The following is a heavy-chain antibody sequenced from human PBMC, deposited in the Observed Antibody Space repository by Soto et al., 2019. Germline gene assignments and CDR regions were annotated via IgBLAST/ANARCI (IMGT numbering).Heavy chain of an antibody. Sequence: QLQLQESGSGLVKPSQTLSLTCAVSGGSISSGGYSWSWIRQPPGKGLEWIGYIYHSGSTYYNPSIKSRVTRSVDRAKNQCSLKLSSVTAADTAVYYCAAGGGLPRYYWGQGTLVTVSS. V-gene: IGHV4-30-2*01. D-gene: IGHD5-12*01. CDR3: AAGGGLPRYY. CDR2: IYHSGST. J-gene: IGHJ4*02. CDR1: GGSISSGGYS.